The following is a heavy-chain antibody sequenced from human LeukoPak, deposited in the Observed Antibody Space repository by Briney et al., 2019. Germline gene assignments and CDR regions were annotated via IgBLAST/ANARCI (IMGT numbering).Heavy chain of an antibody. CDR3: TSRNYYGSGSPNYYYYGMDV. V-gene: IGHV3-73*01. CDR1: GFTFSGSA. CDR2: IRSKANSYAT. J-gene: IGHJ6*02. D-gene: IGHD3-10*01. Sequence: PGGSLRLSCAASGFTFSGSAMHWVRQASGKGREWVGRIRSKANSYATAYAASVKGRFTISRDDSKNTAYLQMNSLKTEDTAVYYCTSRNYYGSGSPNYYYYGMDVWGQGTTVTVSS.